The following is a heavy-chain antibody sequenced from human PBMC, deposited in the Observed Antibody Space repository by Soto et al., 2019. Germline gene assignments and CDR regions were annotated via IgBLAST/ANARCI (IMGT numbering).Heavy chain of an antibody. D-gene: IGHD1-26*01. CDR3: AKGVGAKRYYFDY. V-gene: IGHV3-23*04. Sequence: EVQLVESGGGLVQPGGSLRLSCAASGFTFSTYAMTWVRQAPGKGLEWVSGISGSGGSTYHADSVKGRFTISRDSSKNTVYRQMNSRRAEDTAVYYCAKGVGAKRYYFDYWGQGTLVTVSS. CDR1: GFTFSTYA. CDR2: ISGSGGST. J-gene: IGHJ4*02.